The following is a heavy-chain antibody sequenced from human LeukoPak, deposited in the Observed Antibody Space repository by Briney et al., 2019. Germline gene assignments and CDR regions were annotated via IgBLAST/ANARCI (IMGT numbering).Heavy chain of an antibody. J-gene: IGHJ4*02. CDR2: MYYSGST. D-gene: IGHD3-3*01. V-gene: IGHV4-39*07. CDR3: ARGYDFSFDY. Sequence: SETLSLTCTVSGGSISSRSYYWGWIRQPPGKGLEWIGSMYYSGSTYYNPSLKSRVTISVDRSKNQFSLKLSSVTAADTAVYYCARGYDFSFDYWGQGTLVTVSS. CDR1: GGSISSRSYY.